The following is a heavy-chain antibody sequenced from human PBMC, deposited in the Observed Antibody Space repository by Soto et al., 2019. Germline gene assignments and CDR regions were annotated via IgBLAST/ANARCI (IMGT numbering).Heavy chain of an antibody. D-gene: IGHD1-26*01. V-gene: IGHV3-23*01. Sequence: GGSLRLSCAASGFTFSSYAMNWVRQAPGKGLEWVSAMSGSGGSTYYADSVKGRFTISRDKSKNTLYLQMNSLRAEDTAVYYCAKGRYSGTYYPGYWGQGTLVTVSS. CDR3: AKGRYSGTYYPGY. J-gene: IGHJ4*02. CDR1: GFTFSSYA. CDR2: MSGSGGST.